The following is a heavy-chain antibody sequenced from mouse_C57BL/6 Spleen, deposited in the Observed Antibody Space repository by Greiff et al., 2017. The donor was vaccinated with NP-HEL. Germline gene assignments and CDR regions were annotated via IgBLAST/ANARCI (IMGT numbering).Heavy chain of an antibody. CDR2: IHPSDSDT. D-gene: IGHD2-4*01. CDR1: GYTFTSYW. J-gene: IGHJ2*01. CDR3: ATHYYYDDEGNYFDY. Sequence: QVQLQQPGAELVKPGASVKVSCKASGYTFTSYWMHWVKQRPGQGLEWIGRIHPSDSDTNYNHKFKGKATLTVDKSSSTAYMQLSSLTSDDSAVYYFATHYYYDDEGNYFDYWGQGTTLTVSS. V-gene: IGHV1-74*01.